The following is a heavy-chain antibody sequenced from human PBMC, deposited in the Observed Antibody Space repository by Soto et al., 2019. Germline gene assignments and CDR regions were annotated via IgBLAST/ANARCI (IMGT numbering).Heavy chain of an antibody. V-gene: IGHV1-69*06. CDR3: ARDRGSHSGWYVDY. D-gene: IGHD6-19*01. J-gene: IGHJ4*02. CDR1: GGTFSSYA. Sequence: ASVKVSCKASGGTFSSYAISWVRQAPGQGLEWLGGIIPIFGTANYAQKFQGRVTITADKSTSTAYMELSSLRSEDTAVYYCARDRGSHSGWYVDYWGQGTLVTVSS. CDR2: IIPIFGTA.